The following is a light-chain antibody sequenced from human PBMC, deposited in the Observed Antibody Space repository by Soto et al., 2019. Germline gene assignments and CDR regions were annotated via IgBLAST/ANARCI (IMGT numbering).Light chain of an antibody. CDR2: AAS. CDR3: QHLNSYPPALT. V-gene: IGKV1-9*01. Sequence: IQLTQSPSSLSASVGDRVTITCRASQGISSYLAWYQQKPGKAPKLLIYAASTLQSGVQSRFSGSGSGTDFTLTISSLQPEDFATYYCQHLNSYPPALTFGGGTKVEIK. J-gene: IGKJ4*01. CDR1: QGISSY.